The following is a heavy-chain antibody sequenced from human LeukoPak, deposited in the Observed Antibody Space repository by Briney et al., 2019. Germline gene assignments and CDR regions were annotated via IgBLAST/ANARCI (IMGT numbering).Heavy chain of an antibody. CDR2: IYYSKNT. CDR1: GCSISSSSAY. V-gene: IGHV4-39*01. Sequence: SETLSLTCTVSGCSISSSSAYWGWIRQPPGKGLEWIGSIYYSKNTYYNPSLKSRVTISADPSKNQFSLTLGSVSATDTAVYYCVSPRGFSYGYFDYWGQGTLVTVSS. CDR3: VSPRGFSYGYFDY. D-gene: IGHD5-18*01. J-gene: IGHJ4*02.